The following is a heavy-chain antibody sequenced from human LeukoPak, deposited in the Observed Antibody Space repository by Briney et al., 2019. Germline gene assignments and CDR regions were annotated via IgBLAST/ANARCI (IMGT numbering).Heavy chain of an antibody. CDR2: IYPGDSDT. CDR1: GYSFTSYW. V-gene: IGHV5-51*01. Sequence: GESLKISCKGSGYSFTSYWIGWVRQLPGKGLEWMGIIYPGDSDTRYSPSFQGQVTISADKSISTAYLQWSSLKASDTAMYYCARHPMAAMTYLDYWGQGTLVTVSS. CDR3: ARHPMAAMTYLDY. D-gene: IGHD5-18*01. J-gene: IGHJ4*02.